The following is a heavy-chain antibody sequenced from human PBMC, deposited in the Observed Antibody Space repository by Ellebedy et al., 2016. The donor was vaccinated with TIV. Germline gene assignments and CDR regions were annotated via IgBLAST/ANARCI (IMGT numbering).Heavy chain of an antibody. D-gene: IGHD2-15*01. CDR1: GYSFTSYW. CDR3: ARTSHDDCSGGSCYADLAFDI. V-gene: IGHV5-51*01. Sequence: GESLKISCKGSGYSFTSYWIAWVRQMPGKGLEWMGIIDPGDSDTRYSPSFEGQVTISADKSISTAYLQWSSLKASDSAMYYCARTSHDDCSGGSCYADLAFDIWGQGTMVTVSS. J-gene: IGHJ3*02. CDR2: IDPGDSDT.